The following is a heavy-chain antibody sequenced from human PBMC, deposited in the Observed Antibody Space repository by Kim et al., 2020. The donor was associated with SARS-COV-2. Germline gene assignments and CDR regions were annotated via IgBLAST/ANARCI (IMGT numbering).Heavy chain of an antibody. Sequence: GGSLRLSCAASGFTFSSYAMSWVRQAPGKGLEWVSAISGSGGSTYYADSVKGRFTISRDNSKNTLYLQMNSLRAEDTAVYYCAKSIRLPHHDPSKEVAATFVDFDYWGQGTLVTVSS. CDR3: AKSIRLPHHDPSKEVAATFVDFDY. V-gene: IGHV3-23*01. D-gene: IGHD2-15*01. J-gene: IGHJ4*02. CDR1: GFTFSSYA. CDR2: ISGSGGST.